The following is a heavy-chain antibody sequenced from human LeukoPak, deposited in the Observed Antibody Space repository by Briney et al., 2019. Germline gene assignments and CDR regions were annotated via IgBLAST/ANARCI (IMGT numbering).Heavy chain of an antibody. CDR3: ARFSGPGMQHYYYYMDV. CDR1: GFSVSMKY. J-gene: IGHJ6*03. CDR2: IFSGGTT. Sequence: GGSLRLSCVASGFSVSMKYMTWVRQAPGKGLEWVSVIFSGGTTYYADSVKGRFTVSRDNSKNMMYLQMNSLRAEDAAVYYCARFSGPGMQHYYYYMDVWGTGTTVTVSS. V-gene: IGHV3-53*01. D-gene: IGHD3-10*01.